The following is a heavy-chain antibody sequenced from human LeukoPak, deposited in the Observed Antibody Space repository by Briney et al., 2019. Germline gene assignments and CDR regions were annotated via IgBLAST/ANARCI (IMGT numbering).Heavy chain of an antibody. Sequence: SETLSLTCTVSGGSINNYYWSWIRQPPGKGLEWIGYIYYSGTTNYNPSLKSRVTLSVGTSKNQFSLRLTSVTAADTAVYFCARGSPTPDYWGQGTLVTVSS. CDR1: GGSINNYY. V-gene: IGHV4-59*01. D-gene: IGHD1-26*01. J-gene: IGHJ4*02. CDR3: ARGSPTPDY. CDR2: IYYSGTT.